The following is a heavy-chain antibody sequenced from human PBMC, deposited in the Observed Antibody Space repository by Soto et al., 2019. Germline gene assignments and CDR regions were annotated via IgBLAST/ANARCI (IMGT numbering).Heavy chain of an antibody. CDR3: ARHLDPRQLVRVYYYYGMDV. D-gene: IGHD6-13*01. Sequence: PSETLSLTCTVSGGSISSSSYYWGWIRQPPGKGLEWIGSIYYSGSTYYNPSLKSRVTISVDTSKNQFSLKLSSVTAADTAVYYCARHLDPRQLVRVYYYYGMDVWGQGTTVTVSS. V-gene: IGHV4-39*01. CDR2: IYYSGST. CDR1: GGSISSSSYY. J-gene: IGHJ6*02.